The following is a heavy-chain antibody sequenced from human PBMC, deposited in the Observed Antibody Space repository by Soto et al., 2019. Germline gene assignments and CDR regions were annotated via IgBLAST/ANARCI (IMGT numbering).Heavy chain of an antibody. D-gene: IGHD3-22*01. CDR3: AREGYSSGYYYYYGMDV. CDR2: IYYSGST. Sequence: SETLSLTCTVSGGSISSYYWSLIRQPPGKGLEWIGYIYYSGSTNYNPSPKSRVTISVDTSKNQFSLKLSSVTAADTAVYYCAREGYSSGYYYYYGMDVWGQGTTVTVSS. V-gene: IGHV4-59*01. J-gene: IGHJ6*02. CDR1: GGSISSYY.